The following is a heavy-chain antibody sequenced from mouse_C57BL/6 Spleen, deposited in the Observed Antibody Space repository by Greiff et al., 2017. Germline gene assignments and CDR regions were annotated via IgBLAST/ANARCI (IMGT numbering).Heavy chain of an antibody. J-gene: IGHJ4*01. CDR1: GYSITSGYY. Sequence: VQLKESGPGLVKPSQSLSLTCSVTGYSITSGYYWNWIRQFPGNKLEWMGYISYDGSNNYNPSLKNRISITRDTSKNQFFLKLNSVTTEDTATYYCARDPYYYGSSYGAMDYWGQGTSVTVSS. CDR3: ARDPYYYGSSYGAMDY. V-gene: IGHV3-6*01. CDR2: ISYDGSN. D-gene: IGHD1-1*01.